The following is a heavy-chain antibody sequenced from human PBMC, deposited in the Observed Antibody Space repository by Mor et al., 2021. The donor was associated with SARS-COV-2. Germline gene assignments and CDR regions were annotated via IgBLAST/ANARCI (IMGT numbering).Heavy chain of an antibody. J-gene: IGHJ6*03. V-gene: IGHV3-33*01. CDR3: ARMAYYDSSGLTDYYYYM. CDR2: IWFDGSHK. Sequence: KVLEWVAVIWFDGSHKNFADSVKGRFTISRDNSKNTLYLQMNSLRAEDTAVYYCARMAYYDSSGLTDYYYYM. D-gene: IGHD3-22*01.